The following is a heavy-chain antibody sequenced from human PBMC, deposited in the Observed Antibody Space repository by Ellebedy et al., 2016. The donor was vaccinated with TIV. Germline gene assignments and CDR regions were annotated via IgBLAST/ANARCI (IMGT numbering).Heavy chain of an antibody. CDR3: ASLKYGSGSYLGNY. J-gene: IGHJ4*02. CDR2: IYYSGST. V-gene: IGHV4-39*01. CDR1: GGSISSSSYY. Sequence: GSLRLSXTVSGGSISSSSYYWGWIRQPPGKGLEWIGSIYYSGSTYYNPSLKSRVTISVDTSKNQFSLKLSSVTAADTAVYYCASLKYGSGSYLGNYWGQGTLVTVSS. D-gene: IGHD3-10*01.